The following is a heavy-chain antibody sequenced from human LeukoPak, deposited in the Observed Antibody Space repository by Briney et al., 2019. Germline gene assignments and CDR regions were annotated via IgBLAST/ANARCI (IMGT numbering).Heavy chain of an antibody. CDR3: ASRRFYYDSSGYSSDAFDI. CDR1: GFTFTDSY. V-gene: IGHV3-11*04. J-gene: IGHJ3*02. Sequence: GGSLRLSCAASGFTFTDSYMSWIRQAPGKGLEWVSYIGSSGRPKYYADSVKGRFTISRDNAKNSLYLQMNSLRAEDTAIYYCASRRFYYDSSGYSSDAFDIWGQGTMVTVSS. D-gene: IGHD3-22*01. CDR2: IGSSGRPK.